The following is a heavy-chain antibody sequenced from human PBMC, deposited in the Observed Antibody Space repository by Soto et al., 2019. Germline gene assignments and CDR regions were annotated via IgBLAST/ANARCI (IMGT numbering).Heavy chain of an antibody. Sequence: SETLSLTCAVYGGSFSGYYWSWIRQPPGKGLEWIGEINHSGSTNYNPSLKSRVTISVDTSKNQFSLRAEDTAVYYCARDYDSSGMFDYWGQGTLVTVSS. CDR2: INHSGST. J-gene: IGHJ4*02. D-gene: IGHD3-22*01. CDR1: GGSFSGYY. V-gene: IGHV4-34*01. CDR3: ARDYDSSGMFDY.